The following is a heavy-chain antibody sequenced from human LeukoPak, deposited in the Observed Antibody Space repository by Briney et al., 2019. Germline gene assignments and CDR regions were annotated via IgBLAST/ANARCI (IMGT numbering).Heavy chain of an antibody. J-gene: IGHJ4*02. CDR1: GFTVSSNY. CDR3: ARDKVRGAKPPFDY. Sequence: GGSLRLSCAASGFTVSSNYMSWVRQAPGKGLEWVSSISSSSSYIYYADSVKGRFTISRDNAKNSLYLQMNSLRAEDTAVYYCARDKVRGAKPPFDYWGQGTLVTVSS. V-gene: IGHV3-21*01. CDR2: ISSSSSYI. D-gene: IGHD3-10*01.